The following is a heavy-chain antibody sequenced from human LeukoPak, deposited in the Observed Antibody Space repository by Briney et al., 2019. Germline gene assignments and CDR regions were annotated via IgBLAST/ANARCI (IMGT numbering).Heavy chain of an antibody. V-gene: IGHV3-30*18. D-gene: IGHD6-13*01. CDR3: AKDLGSPGIAAVNNWFDP. J-gene: IGHJ5*02. Sequence: PGGSLRLSCAASGFTFSSYGMHWVRQAPGKGLEWVAVISYDGSNKYYADSVKGRFTISRDNSKNTLYLQMNSLRAEDTAVYYCAKDLGSPGIAAVNNWFDPWGQGTLVTVSS. CDR2: ISYDGSNK. CDR1: GFTFSSYG.